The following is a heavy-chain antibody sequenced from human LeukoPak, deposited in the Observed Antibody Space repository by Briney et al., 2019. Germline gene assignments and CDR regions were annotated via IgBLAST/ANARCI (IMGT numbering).Heavy chain of an antibody. CDR1: GFTFSSYW. V-gene: IGHV3-7*01. CDR2: IKQDGSEK. CDR3: ARVTGYRIEDYFDY. D-gene: IGHD6-13*01. J-gene: IGHJ4*02. Sequence: GGSLRLSCAASGFTFSSYWMSWVRQAPGKGLEWVANIKQDGSEKYHVDSVKGRFTISRDNAKNSLYLQMNSLRAEDTAVYYCARVTGYRIEDYFDYWGQGTLVTVSS.